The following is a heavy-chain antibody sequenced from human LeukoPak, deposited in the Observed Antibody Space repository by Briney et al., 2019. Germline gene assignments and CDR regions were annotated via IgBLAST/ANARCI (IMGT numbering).Heavy chain of an antibody. J-gene: IGHJ3*02. D-gene: IGHD6-19*01. V-gene: IGHV3-48*01. Sequence: PGGSLRLSCAGSGFIFGGYTMNWVRQAPGKGLEWPSYISPSGENRLYADSVKGRFSISRDNAENSVYLQMDSLRAEDTAVYYCASRRSGWPNDAFDIWGQGTMVTVTS. CDR1: GFIFGGYT. CDR3: ASRRSGWPNDAFDI. CDR2: ISPSGENR.